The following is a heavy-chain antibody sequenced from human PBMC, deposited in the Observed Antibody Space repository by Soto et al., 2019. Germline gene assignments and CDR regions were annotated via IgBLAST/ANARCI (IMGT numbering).Heavy chain of an antibody. Sequence: GGSLRLSCVASGFTFSSYSMNWVRQAPGKGLEWVSSISSSSSYIYYADSVKGRFTISRDNAKNSLYLQMNSLRAEDTAVYYCARDLGVLRFLESLGPPYYYGMDVWGQGTTVTVSS. V-gene: IGHV3-21*01. CDR1: GFTFSSYS. D-gene: IGHD3-3*01. J-gene: IGHJ6*02. CDR2: ISSSSSYI. CDR3: ARDLGVLRFLESLGPPYYYGMDV.